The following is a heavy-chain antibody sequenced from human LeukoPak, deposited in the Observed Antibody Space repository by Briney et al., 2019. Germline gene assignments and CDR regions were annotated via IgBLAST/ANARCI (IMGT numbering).Heavy chain of an antibody. V-gene: IGHV4-59*12. J-gene: IGHJ6*03. D-gene: IGHD3-3*01. Sequence: SETLSLTCAVYGGSFSSYYWTWIRQPPGNGLEWIGYIYYSGSINYNPSLKSRVTVSVDTSKNQFSLKLSSVTAADTAVYYCASFKYYDFWNHYYYYMDVWGKGTTVTVSS. CDR3: ASFKYYDFWNHYYYYMDV. CDR1: GGSFSSYY. CDR2: IYYSGSI.